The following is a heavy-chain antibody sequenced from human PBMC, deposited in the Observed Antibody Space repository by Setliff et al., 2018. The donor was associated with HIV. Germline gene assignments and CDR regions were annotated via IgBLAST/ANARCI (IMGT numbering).Heavy chain of an antibody. V-gene: IGHV4-4*07. Sequence: SETLSLTCTVSGGSVSNSYCSWIRQPAGKGLQWIGRIYTSGSTNFNPSLKSRVTMSLDTSKNQFSLKLSSVTAADTAVYYCAKDRSGSYRTLDYWGPGILVTVSS. D-gene: IGHD1-26*01. CDR3: AKDRSGSYRTLDY. CDR1: GGSVSNSY. CDR2: IYTSGST. J-gene: IGHJ4*02.